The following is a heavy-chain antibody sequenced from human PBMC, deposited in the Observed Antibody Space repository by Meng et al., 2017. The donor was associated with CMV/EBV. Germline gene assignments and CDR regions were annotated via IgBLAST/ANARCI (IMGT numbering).Heavy chain of an antibody. CDR1: GFTFSSYW. CDR3: ARDALYCGGDCYSDY. CDR2: INSDGSST. D-gene: IGHD2-21*01. Sequence: GESLKISCAASGFTFSSYWMHWVRQAPGKGLVWVSRINSDGSSTSYADSVKGRFTISRDNAKNTLYLQMNSLRAEDTAVYYCARDALYCGGDCYSDYWGQGT. J-gene: IGHJ4*02. V-gene: IGHV3-74*01.